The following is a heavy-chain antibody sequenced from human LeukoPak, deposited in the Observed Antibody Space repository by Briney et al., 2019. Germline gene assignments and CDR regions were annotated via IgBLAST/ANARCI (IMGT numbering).Heavy chain of an antibody. CDR1: GGSISTYY. D-gene: IGHD3-22*01. CDR3: ATSFYDSSGYYPFDY. Sequence: PSETLSLTCTVSGGSISTYYWSWIRQPPGKGLEWIGYIYYSGSTNYNPSLKSRVTISVDTSKNQFSLKLSSVTAADTAVYYCATSFYDSSGYYPFDYWGQGTLVTVSS. V-gene: IGHV4-59*01. J-gene: IGHJ4*02. CDR2: IYYSGST.